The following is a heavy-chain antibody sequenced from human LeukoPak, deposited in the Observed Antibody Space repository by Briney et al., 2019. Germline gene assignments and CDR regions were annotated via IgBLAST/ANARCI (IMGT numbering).Heavy chain of an antibody. V-gene: IGHV3-30*04. CDR2: ISYDGSDK. D-gene: IGHD3-10*01. CDR3: ARSLRVRGVPDYMDV. CDR1: RFTFSNYA. J-gene: IGHJ6*03. Sequence: GRSLRLSCAASRFTFSNYAMHWDRQAPGKVLAWVAVISYDGSDKYYADSVKGRFTISRDNSKNTVYLQMNRLRAEDTAVYYCARSLRVRGVPDYMDVWGKGTTVIISS.